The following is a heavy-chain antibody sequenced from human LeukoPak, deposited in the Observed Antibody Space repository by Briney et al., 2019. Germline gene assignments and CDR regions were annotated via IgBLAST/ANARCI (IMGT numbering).Heavy chain of an antibody. CDR3: ARVRGYSYGCDY. Sequence: ASVKVSCKASGYTFTGYYMHWVRQAPGQGLEWMGWINPNSGGTNYAQKFQGRVTMTRDTSISTAYMELSRLRSDDTAVHYCARVRGYSYGCDYWGQGTLVTVSS. J-gene: IGHJ4*02. V-gene: IGHV1-2*02. CDR2: INPNSGGT. CDR1: GYTFTGYY. D-gene: IGHD5-18*01.